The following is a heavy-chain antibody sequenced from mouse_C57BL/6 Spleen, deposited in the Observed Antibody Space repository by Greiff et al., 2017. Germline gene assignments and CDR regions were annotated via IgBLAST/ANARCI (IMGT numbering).Heavy chain of an antibody. CDR1: GFTFSDYY. CDR2: INYDGSST. V-gene: IGHV5-16*01. Sequence: EVMLVESEGGLVQPGSSMKLSCTASGFTFSDYYMAWVRQVPEKGLEWVANINYDGSSTYYLDSLKSRFIISRDNAKNILYLQMSSLKSEDTATYYCATYYDPYYAMDYWGQGTSVTVSS. D-gene: IGHD2-4*01. J-gene: IGHJ4*01. CDR3: ATYYDPYYAMDY.